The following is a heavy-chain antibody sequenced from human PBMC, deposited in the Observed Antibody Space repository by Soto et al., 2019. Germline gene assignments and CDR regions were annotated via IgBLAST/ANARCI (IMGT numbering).Heavy chain of an antibody. J-gene: IGHJ4*02. Sequence: PGGSLRLSCTTSGFTFGGYAMSWVRQAPGKGLEWVGCIRGKAYIGPTGYAASVRGRFTISRDDSKSIAYLQMNSLESEDTAIYYCARGSTDSYPGSRIFGFLGRGTLVTVAS. CDR1: GFTFGGYA. CDR2: IRGKAYIGPT. CDR3: ARGSTDSYPGSRIFGF. D-gene: IGHD3-10*01. V-gene: IGHV3-49*04.